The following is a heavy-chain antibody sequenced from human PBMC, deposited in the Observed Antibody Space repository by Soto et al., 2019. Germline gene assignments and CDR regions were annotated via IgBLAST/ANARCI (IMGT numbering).Heavy chain of an antibody. CDR3: ARGGRYFDWLLDTYYYYGMDV. Sequence: ASVKVSCKASGGTISSYAISCVRQAPGQGLEWMGGIIPIFGTANYAQKFQGRVTITADESTSTAYMELSSLRSEDTAVYYCARGGRYFDWLLDTYYYYGMDVWGQGTTVTVSS. CDR1: GGTISSYA. J-gene: IGHJ6*02. D-gene: IGHD3-9*01. CDR2: IIPIFGTA. V-gene: IGHV1-69*13.